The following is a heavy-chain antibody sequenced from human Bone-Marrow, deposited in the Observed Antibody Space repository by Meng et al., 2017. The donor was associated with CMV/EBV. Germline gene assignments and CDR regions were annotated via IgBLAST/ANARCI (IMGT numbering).Heavy chain of an antibody. D-gene: IGHD2-2*01. CDR1: GGSVSSGSYY. Sequence: SETLSLTCTVSGGSVSSGSYYWSWIRQPPGKGLEWIGYIYYSGSTNYNSSLKSRVTISVDTSKNQFSLKLSSVTAADTAVYYCARGGQSGIVVVPAALKFDYWGQGTLVTVSS. CDR2: IYYSGST. CDR3: ARGGQSGIVVVPAALKFDY. V-gene: IGHV4-61*01. J-gene: IGHJ4*02.